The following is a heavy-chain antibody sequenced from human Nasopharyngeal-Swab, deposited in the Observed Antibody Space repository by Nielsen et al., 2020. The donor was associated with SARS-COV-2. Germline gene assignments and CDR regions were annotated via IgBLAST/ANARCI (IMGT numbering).Heavy chain of an antibody. CDR3: TRGSLRTAPDC. V-gene: IGHV4-59*12. Sequence: SQTLSLHCAVSGASISSDYWGWIRQPPGKGLEWIGCVSYSGRTDYNPSLKSRVTISIDTSKKHFSLVLSSLTAADTALYYCTRGSLRTAPDCWGQGTLVTVSS. CDR1: GASISSDY. D-gene: IGHD4-17*01. CDR2: VSYSGRT. J-gene: IGHJ4*02.